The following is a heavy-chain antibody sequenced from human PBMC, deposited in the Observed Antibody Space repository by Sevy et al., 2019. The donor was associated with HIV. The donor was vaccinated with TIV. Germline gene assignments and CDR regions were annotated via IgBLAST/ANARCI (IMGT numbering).Heavy chain of an antibody. J-gene: IGHJ4*02. Sequence: ASVKVSCKASGYTFTGYYIHWVRQAPGQGLEWMGWINPNSDGTNYVQKFQDRVTMTSDTSINTAYMDLRRLRSDDTAVYYCARGENFWTASYYFDYWGQGTLVTVSS. V-gene: IGHV1-2*02. CDR2: INPNSDGT. D-gene: IGHD3-3*01. CDR3: ARGENFWTASYYFDY. CDR1: GYTFTGYY.